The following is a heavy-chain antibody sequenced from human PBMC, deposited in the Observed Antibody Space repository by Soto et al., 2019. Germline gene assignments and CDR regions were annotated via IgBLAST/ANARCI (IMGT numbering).Heavy chain of an antibody. J-gene: IGHJ6*02. D-gene: IGHD1-26*01. V-gene: IGHV1-58*01. CDR3: AAAEWELRPYYYYGMDV. CDR1: GFTFTSSA. Sequence: GASVKVSCKASGFTFTSSAVQWVRQARGQRLEWIGWIVVGSGNTNYAQKFQERVTITRDMSTSTAYMELSSLRSEDTAVYYCAAAEWELRPYYYYGMDVWGQGTTVTVSS. CDR2: IVVGSGNT.